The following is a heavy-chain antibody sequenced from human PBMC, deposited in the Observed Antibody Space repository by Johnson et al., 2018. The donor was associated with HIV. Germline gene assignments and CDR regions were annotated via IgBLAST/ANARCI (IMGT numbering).Heavy chain of an antibody. V-gene: IGHV3-66*01. CDR1: EFTVRSNY. J-gene: IGHJ3*02. Sequence: VQLVESGGGLVQPGGSVRLSCAASEFTVRSNYMHWVRQAPGKGLEWVSLIYSGGLTYYADSVMGRFTISRDNFKNTLYLQMNSLRVEDTALYYCARGFSDSSGYGYAFDIWGQGTMVTVSP. D-gene: IGHD3-22*01. CDR3: ARGFSDSSGYGYAFDI. CDR2: IYSGGLT.